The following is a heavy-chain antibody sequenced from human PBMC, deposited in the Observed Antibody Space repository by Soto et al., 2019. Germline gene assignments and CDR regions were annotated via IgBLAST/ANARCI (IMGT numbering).Heavy chain of an antibody. CDR1: GGSISSGDYY. CDR3: ARAPDFLSGGRRSGDFSI. V-gene: IGHV4-30-4*01. D-gene: IGHD2-15*01. CDR2: IYYSGST. Sequence: QVQLQESGPGLVKPSQTLSLTCTVSGGSISSGDYYWSWIRQPPGKGLEWIGYIYYSGSTYYNPSPSGRVTSSVDPSKTHSSLTVRSVAAADRAVYYCARAPDFLSGGRRSGDFSIWGQGTVFPVSS. J-gene: IGHJ3*02.